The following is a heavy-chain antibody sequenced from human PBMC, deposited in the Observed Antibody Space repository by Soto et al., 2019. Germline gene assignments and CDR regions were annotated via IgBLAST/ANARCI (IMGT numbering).Heavy chain of an antibody. J-gene: IGHJ6*02. Sequence: GASVKVSCKASGYTFTGYYMHWVRQAPGQGLEWMGWINPNSGGTNYAQKFQGWVTTTRDTSISTAYMELSRLRSDDTAVYYCARDQIAAAAPYGMDVWGQGTTVTVSS. CDR2: INPNSGGT. V-gene: IGHV1-2*04. CDR3: ARDQIAAAAPYGMDV. D-gene: IGHD6-13*01. CDR1: GYTFTGYY.